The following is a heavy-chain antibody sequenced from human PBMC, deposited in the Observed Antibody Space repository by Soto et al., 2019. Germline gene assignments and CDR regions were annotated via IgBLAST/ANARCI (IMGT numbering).Heavy chain of an antibody. V-gene: IGHV3-33*01. CDR3: ARENSYGEYYFDY. D-gene: IGHD5-18*01. CDR2: IWYDGSNK. CDR1: GFTFSSYG. J-gene: IGHJ4*02. Sequence: GGSLRLSCAASGFTFSSYGMHWVRQAPGKGLEWVAVIWYDGSNKYYADSVKGRFTISRDNSKNTLYLQMNSLRAEDTAVYYCARENSYGEYYFDYWGQGTLVTVSS.